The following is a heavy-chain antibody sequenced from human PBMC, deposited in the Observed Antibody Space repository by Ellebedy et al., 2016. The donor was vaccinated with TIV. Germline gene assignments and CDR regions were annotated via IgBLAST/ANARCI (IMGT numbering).Heavy chain of an antibody. V-gene: IGHV3-15*01. CDR2: IKSKVDGGTT. D-gene: IGHD3-16*01. J-gene: IGHJ3*02. CDR3: TTEWGFRGYGPPDAFDI. CDR1: GLTLNNAW. Sequence: PGGSLRLSCAASGLTLNNAWVSWVRQAPGKGLEWVGRIKSKVDGGTTDHAAPVKGRFTVSRDDSENAVYLQMNSLKIEDTAVYYCTTEWGFRGYGPPDAFDIWGQGTMVTISS.